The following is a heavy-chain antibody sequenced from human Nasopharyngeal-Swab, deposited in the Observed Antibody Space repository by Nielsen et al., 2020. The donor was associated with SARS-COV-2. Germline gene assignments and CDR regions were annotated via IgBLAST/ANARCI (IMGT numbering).Heavy chain of an antibody. CDR1: GYTFISYD. CDR3: AREGYYGSGERKIDY. J-gene: IGHJ4*02. CDR2: MNPNSGNT. D-gene: IGHD3-10*01. V-gene: IGHV1-8*01. Sequence: ASVKVSCKASGYTFISYDINWVRQATGQGPEWMGWMNPNSGNTGYAQRFQGRVTMTRNTSISTAYMELSSLRSDDTAVYYCAREGYYGSGERKIDYWGQGTLVTVSS.